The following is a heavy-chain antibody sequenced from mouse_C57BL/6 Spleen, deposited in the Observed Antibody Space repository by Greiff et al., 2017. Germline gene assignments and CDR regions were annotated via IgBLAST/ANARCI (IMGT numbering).Heavy chain of an antibody. CDR2: IYPGSGST. V-gene: IGHV1-55*01. J-gene: IGHJ4*01. D-gene: IGHD2-4*01. Sequence: QVQLQQPGAELVKPGASVKMSCKASGYTFTSYWITWVKQRPGQGLEWIGDIYPGSGSTNYNEKFKSKATLTVDTSASTAYMQLSSRTSEDSAVYYCARYDYEAYYYAMDYWGQGTSVTVSS. CDR3: ARYDYEAYYYAMDY. CDR1: GYTFTSYW.